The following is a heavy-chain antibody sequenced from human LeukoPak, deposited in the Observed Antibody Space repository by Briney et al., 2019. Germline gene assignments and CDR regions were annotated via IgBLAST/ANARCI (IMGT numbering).Heavy chain of an antibody. Sequence: ASETLSLTCTVSGGSISSGGYYWSWIRQHPGKGLEWIGYIYYSGSTYYNPSLKSRVTISVDRSKNQFSLKLSSVTAADTAVYYCASHYDYVWGSYRRDYWGQGTLVTVSS. CDR2: IYYSGST. CDR3: ASHYDYVWGSYRRDY. D-gene: IGHD3-16*02. CDR1: GGSISSGGYY. V-gene: IGHV4-31*03. J-gene: IGHJ4*02.